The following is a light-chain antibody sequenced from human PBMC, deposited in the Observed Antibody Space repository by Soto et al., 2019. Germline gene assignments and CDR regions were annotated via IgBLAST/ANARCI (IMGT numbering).Light chain of an antibody. CDR1: QSVSSN. V-gene: IGKV3-15*01. CDR3: QQHDTWPRT. CDR2: GAS. Sequence: EIVMTQSPATLSVSPGERATLSCRASQSVSSNLAWYQQKPGQAPRLLISGASTRPTGIPGRFTGSGSGTEFTLTISSVQSEDFAVYYCQQHDTWPRTFGQGTKVEIK. J-gene: IGKJ1*01.